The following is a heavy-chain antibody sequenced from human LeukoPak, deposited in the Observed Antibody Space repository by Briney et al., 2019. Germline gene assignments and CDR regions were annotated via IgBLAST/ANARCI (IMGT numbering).Heavy chain of an antibody. J-gene: IGHJ4*02. CDR1: GGSISSYY. Sequence: ASETLSLTCTVSGGSISSYYWSWIRQPPGKGLEWIGEINHSGSTNYNPSLKSRVTISVDTSKNQFSLKLSSVTAADTAVYYCARATKRWLQKRHVYFDYWGQGTLVTVSS. CDR2: INHSGST. D-gene: IGHD5-24*01. V-gene: IGHV4-34*01. CDR3: ARATKRWLQKRHVYFDY.